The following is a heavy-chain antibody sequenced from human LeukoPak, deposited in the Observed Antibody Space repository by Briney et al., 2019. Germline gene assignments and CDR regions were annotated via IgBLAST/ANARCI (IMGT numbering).Heavy chain of an antibody. CDR1: GGTFSSYA. J-gene: IGHJ4*02. V-gene: IGHV1-69*06. Sequence: GASVKVSCKASGGTFSSYAISWVRQAPGQGLEWMGRLIPIFGTSNYAQKFQGRLTISADKFTTTEYMELSGLRSEDTAVYYCAVSGNNTNFYPDLDYWGQGTLITVSS. CDR3: AVSGNNTNFYPDLDY. D-gene: IGHD1-26*01. CDR2: LIPIFGTS.